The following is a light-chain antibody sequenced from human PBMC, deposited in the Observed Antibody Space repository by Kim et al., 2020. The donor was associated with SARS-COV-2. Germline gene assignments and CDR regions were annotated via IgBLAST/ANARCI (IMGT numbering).Light chain of an antibody. CDR1: QSVLYTSNNKNF. CDR2: WAS. V-gene: IGKV4-1*01. Sequence: ATINCKSSQSVLYTSNNKNFLAWYQQKPGQPPKLLIYWASIRESGVPDRFSGSGSETDFTLTISSLQAEDVAVYYCQQHYSTPYTFGQGTKLEI. CDR3: QQHYSTPYT. J-gene: IGKJ2*01.